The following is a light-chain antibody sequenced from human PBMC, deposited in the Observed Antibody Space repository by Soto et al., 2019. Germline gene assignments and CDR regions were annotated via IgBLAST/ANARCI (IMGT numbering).Light chain of an antibody. CDR1: QSISNH. J-gene: IGKJ4*01. Sequence: EIVLTQSPATLSLSPGERATLSCRASQSISNHLAWYQQKPGQAPRLLIYDASNRATGTPARFSGSGFGRDFTFTISSLEPEDFAVYYCQQRSEWPPLTFGGGTKVEIK. V-gene: IGKV3-11*02. CDR3: QQRSEWPPLT. CDR2: DAS.